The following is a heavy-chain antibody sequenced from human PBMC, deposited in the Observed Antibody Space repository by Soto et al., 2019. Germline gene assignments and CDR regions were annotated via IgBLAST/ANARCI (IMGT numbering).Heavy chain of an antibody. CDR1: GGSISSGGYY. CDR3: ARDALSGSLYYFDY. D-gene: IGHD5-12*01. V-gene: IGHV4-31*03. CDR2: IYYSGST. Sequence: SETLSLTCTVSGGSISSGGYYWSWIRQHPGKGLEWIGYIYYSGSTYYNPSLKSRVTISVDTSKNQFSLKLSSVTAADTAVYYCARDALSGSLYYFDYWGQGTLVTVSS. J-gene: IGHJ4*02.